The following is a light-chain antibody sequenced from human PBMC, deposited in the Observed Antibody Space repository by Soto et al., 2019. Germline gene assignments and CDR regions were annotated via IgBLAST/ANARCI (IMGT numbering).Light chain of an antibody. CDR3: QQYSTSPIS. J-gene: IGKJ5*01. CDR1: QVTSGY. Sequence: ENGLTQSQGTLSLSPGERATLSCRASQVTSGYLSWYQQRPGQAPRLLIYGASSRATGIPDRFSGSGSGTDFTLTISRLEPEDFAVYYCQQYSTSPISFGQGTRLEIK. V-gene: IGKV3-20*01. CDR2: GAS.